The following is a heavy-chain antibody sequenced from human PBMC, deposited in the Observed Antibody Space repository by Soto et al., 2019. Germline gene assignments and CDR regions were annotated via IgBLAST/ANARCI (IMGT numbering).Heavy chain of an antibody. D-gene: IGHD3-10*01. CDR2: IDSSGSTI. CDR1: GFTFSSYE. Sequence: EVQLVESGGDLVQPGGSLRLSCAASGFTFSSYEMNWVRQAPGKGLEWISYIDSSGSTIYYAASVKGRFTISRAAAKNSLYLQMNSLRVEDTAVYYCARDEGWGLWCDYWGRGTLVTVSS. CDR3: ARDEGWGLWCDY. J-gene: IGHJ4*02. V-gene: IGHV3-48*03.